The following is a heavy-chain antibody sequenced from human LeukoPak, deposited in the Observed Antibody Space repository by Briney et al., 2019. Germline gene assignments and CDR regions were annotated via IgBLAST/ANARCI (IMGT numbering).Heavy chain of an antibody. CDR3: ARDSGYDSKQNAFDI. D-gene: IGHD5-12*01. V-gene: IGHV4-4*07. CDR1: GGSISSYY. J-gene: IGHJ3*02. CDR2: VYTSGNT. Sequence: PSETLSLPCTLSGGSISSYYWNWIRQPAGKGLEWIGRVYTSGNTNYNPSLKSRVTMSVDTSKNQFSLMLSSVTAADTAVYYCARDSGYDSKQNAFDIWGQGTMVTVSS.